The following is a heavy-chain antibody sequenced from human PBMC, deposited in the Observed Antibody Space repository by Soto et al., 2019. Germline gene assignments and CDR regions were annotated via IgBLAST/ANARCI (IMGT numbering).Heavy chain of an antibody. Sequence: GGSLRLSCAASGFMVSGYARSWVRQAPGKGLEWVSAITATGTTDTYYADSVKGRFTISRDSSKNTLYLQMNSLRAEDTAVYYCVYARGSYRYWYFDYWGQGTLVTVSS. CDR1: GFMVSGYA. CDR2: ITATGTTDT. J-gene: IGHJ4*02. CDR3: VYARGSYRYWYFDY. V-gene: IGHV3-23*01. D-gene: IGHD3-16*02.